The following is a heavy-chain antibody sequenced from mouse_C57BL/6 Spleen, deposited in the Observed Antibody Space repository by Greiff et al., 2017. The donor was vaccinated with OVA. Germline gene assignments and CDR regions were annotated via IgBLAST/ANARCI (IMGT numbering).Heavy chain of an antibody. Sequence: VQLQQSGPELVKPGASVKISCKASGYSFTGYYMNWVKQSPEKSLEWIGEINPSTGGTTYNQKFKAKATLTVDKSSSTAYMQLKSLTSEDSAVYYCARGHYDEGFAYWGQGTLVTVSA. CDR2: INPSTGGT. J-gene: IGHJ3*01. D-gene: IGHD2-4*01. CDR1: GYSFTGYY. CDR3: ARGHYDEGFAY. V-gene: IGHV1-42*01.